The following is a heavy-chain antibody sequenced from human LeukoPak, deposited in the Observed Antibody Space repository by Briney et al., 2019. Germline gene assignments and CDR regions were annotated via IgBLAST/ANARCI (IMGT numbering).Heavy chain of an antibody. Sequence: GGSLRLSCAVSGVSFSSYSMNWVRQAPGKGLEWVAVISYDGSNKYYADSVKGRFTISRDNSKNTLYLQMNSLRAEGTAVYYCAKSSGIVVVPAAIPGDWFDPWGQGTLVTVSS. D-gene: IGHD2-2*02. CDR1: GVSFSSYS. V-gene: IGHV3-30*18. CDR3: AKSSGIVVVPAAIPGDWFDP. J-gene: IGHJ5*02. CDR2: ISYDGSNK.